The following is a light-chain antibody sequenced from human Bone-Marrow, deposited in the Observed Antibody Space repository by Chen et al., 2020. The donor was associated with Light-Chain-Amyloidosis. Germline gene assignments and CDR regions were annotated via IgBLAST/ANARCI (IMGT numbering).Light chain of an antibody. CDR3: QQYGTSPLT. CDR2: GSS. CDR1: QTISSNY. Sequence: EILLTQSPSTLSLLPGEGTNLSCRPSQTISSNYLIWYQQEFGQAPRLLIYGSSSRATGIPDRFTGSGSVTDFTLSINRLEPEDFAMYYCQQYGTSPLTFGEGTKVEFK. V-gene: IGKV3-20*01. J-gene: IGKJ4*01.